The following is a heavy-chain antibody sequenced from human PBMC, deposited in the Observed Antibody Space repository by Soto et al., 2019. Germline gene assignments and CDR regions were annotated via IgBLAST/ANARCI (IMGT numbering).Heavy chain of an antibody. J-gene: IGHJ4*02. V-gene: IGHV3-23*01. CDR2: ISGSGGST. D-gene: IGHD4-17*01. CDR3: AKGMTRPPD. Sequence: RILVRQAPGKGLEWVSAISGSGGSTYYADSVKGRFTISRDNSKNTLYLQMNSLRAEDPAVYYSAKGMTRPPDRGQGTPVPVSS.